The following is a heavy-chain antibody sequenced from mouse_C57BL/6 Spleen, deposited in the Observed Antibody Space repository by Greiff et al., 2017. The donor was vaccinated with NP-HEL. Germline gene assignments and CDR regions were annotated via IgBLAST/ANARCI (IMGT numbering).Heavy chain of an antibody. V-gene: IGHV1-64*01. Sequence: QVQLQQSGAELVKPGASVKLSCKASGYTFTSYWMHWVKQRPGQGLEWIGMIHPNSGSTNYNEKFKSKATLTVDKSSSTAYMQLSSLTSEDSAVYYCARVQEYYGSSYVWFAYWGQGTLVTVSA. CDR3: ARVQEYYGSSYVWFAY. CDR2: IHPNSGST. D-gene: IGHD1-1*01. J-gene: IGHJ3*01. CDR1: GYTFTSYW.